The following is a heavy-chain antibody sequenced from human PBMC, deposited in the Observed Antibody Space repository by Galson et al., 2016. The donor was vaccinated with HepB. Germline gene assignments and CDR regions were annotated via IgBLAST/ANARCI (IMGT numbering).Heavy chain of an antibody. D-gene: IGHD3-16*01. Sequence: SETLSLTCTVSGGSVSRYYWSWIRQPPGKGLEWIGYIHYSGNTNYNPSLKSRVTISRDTSKKQFSHKRTSVTAADTAVYYCAMTFKGAYWGQGTLVTVSS. CDR1: GGSVSRYY. J-gene: IGHJ4*02. V-gene: IGHV4-59*02. CDR2: IHYSGNT. CDR3: AMTFKGAY.